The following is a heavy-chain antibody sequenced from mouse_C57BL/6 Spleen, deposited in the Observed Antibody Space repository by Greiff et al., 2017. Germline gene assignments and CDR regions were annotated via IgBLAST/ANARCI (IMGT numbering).Heavy chain of an antibody. D-gene: IGHD1-1*01. CDR2: ISSGGSYT. Sequence: EVKLMESGGDLVKPGGSLKLSCAASGFTFSSYGMSWVRQTPDKRLEWVATISSGGSYTYSPDSVKGRFTISRDNAKNTLYLQMSSLKSEDTAMYYCAREYGTSYEDYYAMDYWGQGTSVTVSS. CDR1: GFTFSSYG. CDR3: AREYGTSYEDYYAMDY. J-gene: IGHJ4*01. V-gene: IGHV5-6*01.